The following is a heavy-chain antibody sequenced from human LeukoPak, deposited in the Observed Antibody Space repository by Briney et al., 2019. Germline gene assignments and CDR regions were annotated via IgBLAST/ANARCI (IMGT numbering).Heavy chain of an antibody. D-gene: IGHD1-14*01. CDR1: GYSISSGYY. V-gene: IGHV4-38-2*02. Sequence: KPSETLSLTCTVSGYSISSGYYWGWIRQPPGKGLEWIGSIYHSGSTYYNPSLKSRVTISVDTSKNQFSLKLSSVTAADTAVYYCARVEPDAAFDIWGQGTMVTVSS. CDR2: IYHSGST. J-gene: IGHJ3*02. CDR3: ARVEPDAAFDI.